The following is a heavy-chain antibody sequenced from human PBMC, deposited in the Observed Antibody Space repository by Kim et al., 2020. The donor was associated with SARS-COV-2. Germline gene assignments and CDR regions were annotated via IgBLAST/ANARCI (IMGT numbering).Heavy chain of an antibody. CDR3: ARGSLAAAGTGIDY. V-gene: IGHV3-21*01. D-gene: IGHD6-13*01. J-gene: IGHJ4*02. CDR1: GFTFSRHS. Sequence: GGSLRLSCAASGFTFSRHSMNWVRQAPGKGLEWVSSISSSSNHMYTADSVKGRFTISSDNAQNSLYVKMNSLRAADTAVYYCARGSLAAAGTGIDYWGQG. CDR2: ISSSSNHM.